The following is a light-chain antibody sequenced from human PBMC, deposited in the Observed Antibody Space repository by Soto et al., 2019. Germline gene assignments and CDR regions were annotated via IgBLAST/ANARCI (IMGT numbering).Light chain of an antibody. CDR1: QDIINH. V-gene: IGKV1-27*01. CDR2: GAS. J-gene: IGKJ5*01. CDR3: QNYHLALGT. Sequence: DIQMTQSPSSLSASVGDTVTITCRASQDIINHLAWYQQRPGKVPNLLIHGASTLHSGVPSRFRGSGSGTHFTLTISSLQPEDVATYYCQNYHLALGTFGQGTRLEIK.